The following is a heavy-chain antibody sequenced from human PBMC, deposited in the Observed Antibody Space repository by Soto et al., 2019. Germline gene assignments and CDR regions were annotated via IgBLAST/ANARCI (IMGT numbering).Heavy chain of an antibody. V-gene: IGHV2-5*04. CDR3: VRSIRFLNWYDDS. CDR1: GFSLCPSGVG. J-gene: IGHJ4*02. CDR2: VYWNDDK. Sequence: SGPTLVNPTQTLTLTCTFSGFSLCPSGVGVGWIRQPPGKALEWVALVYWNDDKRYSPSMKSRVNIAKDTAKNQVYLTMTNKAPVDSGTYDCVRSIRFLNWYDDSCGQGALVTVSS. D-gene: IGHD3-9*01.